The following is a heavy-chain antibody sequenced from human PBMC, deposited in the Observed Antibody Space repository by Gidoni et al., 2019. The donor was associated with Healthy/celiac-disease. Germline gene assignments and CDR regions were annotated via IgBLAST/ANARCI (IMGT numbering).Heavy chain of an antibody. D-gene: IGHD3-9*01. J-gene: IGHJ4*02. V-gene: IGHV3-21*01. Sequence: EVQLVESGGGLVKPGGSLRLSCAASGFTFSSYSMNWVRQAPGKGLEWVSSISSSSSYIYYADSVKGRFTISRDNAKNSLYLQMNSLRAEDTAVYYCAGQYYDILTGQEIDYWGQGTLVTVSS. CDR2: ISSSSSYI. CDR3: AGQYYDILTGQEIDY. CDR1: GFTFSSYS.